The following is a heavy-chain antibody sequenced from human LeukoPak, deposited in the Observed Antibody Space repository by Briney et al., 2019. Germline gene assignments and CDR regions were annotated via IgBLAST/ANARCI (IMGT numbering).Heavy chain of an antibody. CDR1: GYTFTGYY. CDR3: ARGGSSGWYPAGDLDH. J-gene: IGHJ4*02. D-gene: IGHD6-19*01. CDR2: INPNSGGT. Sequence: ASVKVSCKASGYTFTGYYMHWVRQAPGQGLEWMGWINPNSGGTNYAQKFQGWVTMTRDTSISTTYMELSSLRSEDTAVYYCARGGSSGWYPAGDLDHWGQGTLVTVSS. V-gene: IGHV1-2*04.